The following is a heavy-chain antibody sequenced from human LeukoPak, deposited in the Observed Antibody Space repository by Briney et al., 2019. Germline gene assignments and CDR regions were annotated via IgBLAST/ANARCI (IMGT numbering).Heavy chain of an antibody. V-gene: IGHV3-30*19. CDR3: ARGVRLRFLEWTIDY. CDR1: GFTFSSYG. J-gene: IGHJ4*02. D-gene: IGHD3-3*01. Sequence: PGGSLRLSCAASGFTFSSYGMHWVRQAPGKGLEWVAVISYDGSNKYYADSVKGRFTISRDNSKNTLYLQMNSLRAEDTAVYYCARGVRLRFLEWTIDYWGQGTLVTVSS. CDR2: ISYDGSNK.